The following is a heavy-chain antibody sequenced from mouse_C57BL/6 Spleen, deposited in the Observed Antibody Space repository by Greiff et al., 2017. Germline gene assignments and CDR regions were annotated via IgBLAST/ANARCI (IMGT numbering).Heavy chain of an antibody. D-gene: IGHD2-1*01. CDR1: GFNIKNTY. CDR2: IDPANGNT. CDR3: AYYGNYDYYAMDY. V-gene: IGHV14-3*01. Sequence: VQLKESVAELVRPGASVKLSCTASGFNIKNTYMHWVKQRPEQGLEWIGRIDPANGNTKYAPKFQGKATITADTSSNTAYLQLSSLTSEDTAIYYCAYYGNYDYYAMDYWGQGTSVTVSS. J-gene: IGHJ4*01.